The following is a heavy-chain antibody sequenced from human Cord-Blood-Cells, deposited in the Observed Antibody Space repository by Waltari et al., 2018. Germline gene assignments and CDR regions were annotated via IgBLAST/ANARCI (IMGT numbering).Heavy chain of an antibody. D-gene: IGHD1-26*01. J-gene: IGHJ3*02. CDR2: MNLNIGNT. CDR3: ARVKGRVGADAFDI. Sequence: QVQLVQFGAAVQQPGASVKVSCKASGYTFTSYDINWLRQATGQGLGWMGWMNLNIGNTGYEQKFQGRVTMTRNTSISTAYMELSSLRSEDTALYYCARVKGRVGADAFDIWGQGTMVTVSS. CDR1: GYTFTSYD. V-gene: IGHV1-8*01.